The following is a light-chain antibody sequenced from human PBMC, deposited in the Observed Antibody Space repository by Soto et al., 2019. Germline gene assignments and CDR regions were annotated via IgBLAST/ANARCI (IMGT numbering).Light chain of an antibody. CDR2: EVS. J-gene: IGLJ3*02. CDR3: SSYTSTTRV. V-gene: IGLV2-14*01. Sequence: QSVLTQPASVSGSPGQSITISCTGTSSDVGGYNYVSWYQHHPGKVPKLIIYEVSHRPLGISDHFSGSKSGNTASLTISGLQTEDEADYYCSSYTSTTRVFGGGTKLTVL. CDR1: SSDVGGYNY.